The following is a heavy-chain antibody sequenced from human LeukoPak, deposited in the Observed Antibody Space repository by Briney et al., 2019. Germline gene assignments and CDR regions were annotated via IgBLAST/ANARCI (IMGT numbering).Heavy chain of an antibody. D-gene: IGHD3-22*01. J-gene: IGHJ3*02. CDR3: ARDTFNYYDSSGHDAFDI. Sequence: KPGGSLRLSCAASGFTFSSYSMNWVRQAPGKGLEWVSSISSSSSYIYYADSVKGRFTISRDNAKNSLYLQMNSLRAEDTAVYYCARDTFNYYDSSGHDAFDIWGQGTMVTVSS. V-gene: IGHV3-21*04. CDR2: ISSSSSYI. CDR1: GFTFSSYS.